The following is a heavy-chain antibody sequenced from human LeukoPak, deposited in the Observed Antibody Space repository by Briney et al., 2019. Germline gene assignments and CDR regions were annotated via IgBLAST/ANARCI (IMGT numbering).Heavy chain of an antibody. CDR1: GGSFSGYY. V-gene: IGHV4-34*01. J-gene: IGHJ5*02. CDR2: INHSGST. D-gene: IGHD5-18*01. Sequence: PSETLSLTCAVYGGSFSGYYWSWIRQPPGKGLEWIGEINHSGSTNYNPSLKSRVTISVDTSKNQFSLKLSSVTAADTAVYYCARGRGQLWLNWFDPWGQGTLVTVSS. CDR3: ARGRGQLWLNWFDP.